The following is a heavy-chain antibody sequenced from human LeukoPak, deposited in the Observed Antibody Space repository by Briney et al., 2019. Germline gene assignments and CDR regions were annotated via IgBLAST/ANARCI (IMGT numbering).Heavy chain of an antibody. CDR1: GGSISSGSYY. D-gene: IGHD2-2*01. J-gene: IGHJ6*03. CDR2: IYTSGST. Sequence: PSETLSLTRTVSGGSISSGSYYWSWIRQPAGKGLEWIGRIYTSGSTNYNPSLKSRVTISVDTSKNQFSLKLSSVTAADTAVYYCARATKFYYYYYMDVWGKGTTVTVSS. V-gene: IGHV4-61*02. CDR3: ARATKFYYYYYMDV.